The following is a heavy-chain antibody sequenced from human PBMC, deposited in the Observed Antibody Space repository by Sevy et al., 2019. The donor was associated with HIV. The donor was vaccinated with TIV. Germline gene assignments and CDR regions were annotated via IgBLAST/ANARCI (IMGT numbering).Heavy chain of an antibody. J-gene: IGHJ6*02. CDR3: ARDLIYDFWSGSRAKNYYYYGMDV. CDR2: ISSSSSYI. V-gene: IGHV3-21*01. CDR1: GFTFSSYS. D-gene: IGHD3-3*01. Sequence: GGSLRLSCAVSGFTFSSYSMNWVRQAPGKGLEWVSSISSSSSYIYYAYSVKGRFTISRDNAKNSLYLQMNSLRAEDTAVYYCARDLIYDFWSGSRAKNYYYYGMDVWGQGTTVTVSS.